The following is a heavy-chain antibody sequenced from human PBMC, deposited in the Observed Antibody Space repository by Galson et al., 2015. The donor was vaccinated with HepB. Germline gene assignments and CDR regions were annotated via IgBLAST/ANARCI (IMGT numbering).Heavy chain of an antibody. Sequence: SLRLSCAASGFTFSNYGMHWVRQAPGKGLEWMAVVWFDGSKEFYAESVKGRLTISRDNFKNTLYPQMNSLRAEDTAVYYCARYNGGSALDYWGQGTLVTVSS. J-gene: IGHJ4*02. V-gene: IGHV3-33*01. CDR3: ARYNGGSALDY. CDR2: VWFDGSKE. D-gene: IGHD1-14*01. CDR1: GFTFSNYG.